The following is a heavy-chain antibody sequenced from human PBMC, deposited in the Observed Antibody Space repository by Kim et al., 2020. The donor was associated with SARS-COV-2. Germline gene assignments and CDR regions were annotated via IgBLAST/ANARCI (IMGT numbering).Heavy chain of an antibody. CDR3: ASDTSSGSPVGAYFDY. CDR2: INPSGGST. V-gene: IGHV1-46*01. CDR1: GYTFTSYY. D-gene: IGHD1-26*01. J-gene: IGHJ4*02. Sequence: ASVKVSCKASGYTFTSYYMHWVRQAPGQGLEWMGIINPSGGSTSYAQKFQGRVTMTRDTSTSTVYMELSSLRSEDTAVYYCASDTSSGSPVGAYFDYWGQGTLVTVSS.